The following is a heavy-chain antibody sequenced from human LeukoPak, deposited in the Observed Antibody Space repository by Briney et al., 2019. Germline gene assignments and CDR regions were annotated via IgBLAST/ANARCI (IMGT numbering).Heavy chain of an antibody. D-gene: IGHD3-10*01. J-gene: IGHJ4*02. CDR2: INHSGST. CDR3: ARGVITPRGSGDYDY. V-gene: IGHV4-39*07. Sequence: PSETLSLTCTVSGGSISSSSYYWSWIRQPPGKGLEWIGEINHSGSTNYNPSLKSRVTISVDTSKNQFSLKLSSVTAADTAVYYCARGVITPRGSGDYDYWGQGTLVTVSS. CDR1: GGSISSSSYY.